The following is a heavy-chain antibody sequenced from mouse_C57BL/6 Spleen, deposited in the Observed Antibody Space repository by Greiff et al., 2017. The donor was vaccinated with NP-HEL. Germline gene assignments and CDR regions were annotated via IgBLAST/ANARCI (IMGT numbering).Heavy chain of an antibody. CDR2: ISDGGSYT. CDR3: ARGYESNYLYWYFDV. Sequence: EVMLVESGGGLVKPGGSLKLSCAASGFTFSSYAMSWVRQTPEKRLEWVATISDGGSYTYYPDNVKGRFTISRDNAKNNLYLQMSHLKSEDTAMYYCARGYESNYLYWYFDVWGTGTTVTVSS. D-gene: IGHD2-5*01. CDR1: GFTFSSYA. V-gene: IGHV5-4*03. J-gene: IGHJ1*03.